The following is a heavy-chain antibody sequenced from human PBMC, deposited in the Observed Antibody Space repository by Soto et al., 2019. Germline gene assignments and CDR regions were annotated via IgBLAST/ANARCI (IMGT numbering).Heavy chain of an antibody. CDR1: GFTFSNYA. CDR3: ANSWTTLTTGFDF. D-gene: IGHD4-17*01. CDR2: TSSDGSEK. J-gene: IGHJ4*02. Sequence: GGSLRLSCVASGFTFSNYAMHWVRQAPGKGLGWVAVTSSDGSEKYYLDSVRDRFTISRDNSKNTLYLQMNNLRPEDTAMYYCANSWTTLTTGFDFWGQGALVTVS. V-gene: IGHV3-30*18.